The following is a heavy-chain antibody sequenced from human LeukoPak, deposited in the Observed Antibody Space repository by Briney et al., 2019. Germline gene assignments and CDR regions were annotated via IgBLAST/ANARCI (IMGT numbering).Heavy chain of an antibody. V-gene: IGHV1-46*01. Sequence: ASVTVSCKTSGYTFTSYYIHWVRQAPGQGLEWMGIINPSSGATNYAQKFQGRVTMTMDTSTSTVYMELSSQRSEDTAVYYCARATNFYYYYGMDGWGQGTTVTVSS. CDR3: ARATNFYYYYGMDG. CDR2: INPSSGAT. J-gene: IGHJ6*02. CDR1: GYTFTSYY. D-gene: IGHD1-26*01.